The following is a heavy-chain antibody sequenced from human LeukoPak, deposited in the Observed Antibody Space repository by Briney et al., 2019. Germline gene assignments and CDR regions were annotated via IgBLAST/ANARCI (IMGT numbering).Heavy chain of an antibody. V-gene: IGHV3-7*01. Sequence: GRSLRLSCAASGFTFSSYWMSWVRQAPGKGLEWVANIKQDGSEKYYVDSVKGRFTISRDNAKNSLYLQMNSLRAEDTAVYYCARDGPRVPTIFGTFDRWGQGTLVTVSS. CDR1: GFTFSSYW. J-gene: IGHJ5*02. D-gene: IGHD3-3*01. CDR3: ARDGPRVPTIFGTFDR. CDR2: IKQDGSEK.